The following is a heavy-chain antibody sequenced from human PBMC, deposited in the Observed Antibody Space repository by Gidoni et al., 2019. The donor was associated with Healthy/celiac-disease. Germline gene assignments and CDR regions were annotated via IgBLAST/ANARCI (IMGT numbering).Heavy chain of an antibody. V-gene: IGHV1-18*01. CDR3: ARDLKPEPPHSGSYEPLDFDY. D-gene: IGHD1-26*01. CDR1: GYTFTSYG. Sequence: QVQLVQSGAEVKKPGASVKVSCKASGYTFTSYGISWVRQAPGQGLEWMGWISAYNGNTNYAQKLQGRVTMTTDTSTSTAYMELRSLRSDDTAVYYCARDLKPEPPHSGSYEPLDFDYWGQGALVTVSS. CDR2: ISAYNGNT. J-gene: IGHJ4*02.